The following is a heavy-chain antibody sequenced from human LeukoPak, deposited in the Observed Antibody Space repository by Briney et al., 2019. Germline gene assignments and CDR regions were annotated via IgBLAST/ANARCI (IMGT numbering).Heavy chain of an antibody. D-gene: IGHD1-26*01. CDR1: GFTFSSYA. V-gene: IGHV3-30-3*01. J-gene: IGHJ3*02. Sequence: GGSLRLSCAASGFTFSSYAMHWVRQAPGKGLEWVAVISYDGSNKYYADSVKGRFTISRDNSKNTLYLQMNSLRAEDTAVYYCARPLMALNVVGATRAFDIWGQGTMVTVSS. CDR3: ARPLMALNVVGATRAFDI. CDR2: ISYDGSNK.